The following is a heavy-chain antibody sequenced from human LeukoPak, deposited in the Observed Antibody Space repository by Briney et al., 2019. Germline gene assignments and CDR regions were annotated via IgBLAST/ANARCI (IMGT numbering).Heavy chain of an antibody. V-gene: IGHV3-23*01. D-gene: IGHD3-22*01. Sequence: GGSLRLSCAASGFTFSSYAMSWVRQAPGKGLEWVSAISGSGGSTYYADSVKGRFTISRDNSKNTLYLQMNSLRAEDTAVYYCAKDLPPYYYDSRTSAAFDIWGQGTMVTVSS. CDR3: AKDLPPYYYDSRTSAAFDI. CDR2: ISGSGGST. CDR1: GFTFSSYA. J-gene: IGHJ3*02.